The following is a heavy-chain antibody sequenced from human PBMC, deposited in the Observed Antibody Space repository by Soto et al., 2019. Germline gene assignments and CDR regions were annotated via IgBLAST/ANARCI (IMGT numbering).Heavy chain of an antibody. V-gene: IGHV4-31*03. Sequence: QVQLQESGPGLVKPSQTLSLTCTVSGGSISSGSYYWSWIRQNPGKGLEWIGYIYYGGNTYYNPSLKGRVTITVDTSKNQFSQEVNSVTAADPAVYYCATDFGSGSYYPDYWGQGTLVTGSS. J-gene: IGHJ4*02. CDR3: ATDFGSGSYYPDY. D-gene: IGHD3-10*01. CDR2: IYYGGNT. CDR1: GGSISSGSYY.